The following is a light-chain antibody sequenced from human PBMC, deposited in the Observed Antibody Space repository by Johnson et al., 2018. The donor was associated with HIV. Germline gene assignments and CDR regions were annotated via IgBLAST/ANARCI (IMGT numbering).Light chain of an antibody. CDR1: SSNIGNNY. J-gene: IGLJ1*01. Sequence: QSVLTQPPSVSAAPGQKVTISCSGSSSNIGNNYVSWYQQLPGTAPKLLIYDNNKRPSGIPDRFSGSKSGTSATLGITGLQTGDEADYYCGTWDSSLSAGVCGTETKLTVL. V-gene: IGLV1-51*01. CDR2: DNN. CDR3: GTWDSSLSAGV.